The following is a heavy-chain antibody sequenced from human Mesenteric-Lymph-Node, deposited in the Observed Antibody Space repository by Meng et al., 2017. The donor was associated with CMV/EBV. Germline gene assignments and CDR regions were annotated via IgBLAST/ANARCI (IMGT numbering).Heavy chain of an antibody. Sequence: KGSGYSFTNYWIGWVRQMPGKGLEWMGIIYPGDSDTRYSPSFQGQVTISADKSISTAYLQWSSLKASDTAMYYCARLMAVVPAAIDYWGQGTLVTVSS. CDR1: GYSFTNYW. J-gene: IGHJ4*02. CDR2: IYPGDSDT. D-gene: IGHD2-2*01. V-gene: IGHV5-51*01. CDR3: ARLMAVVPAAIDY.